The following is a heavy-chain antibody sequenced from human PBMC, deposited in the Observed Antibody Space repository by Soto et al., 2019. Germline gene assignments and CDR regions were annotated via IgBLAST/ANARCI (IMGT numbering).Heavy chain of an antibody. V-gene: IGHV1-69*14. Sequence: QVQLVQSGAEVKKPGSSVKVSCKASGGTFSSYAISWVRQAPGQGLEWMGGIIPIFGTANYAQKFQGRVTITADKSTSTAYMELSSLRSEDTAVYYCARGLNSLLDSGGNSDNYYGMDVWGQGTTVTVSS. D-gene: IGHD4-17*01. CDR2: IIPIFGTA. CDR1: GGTFSSYA. CDR3: ARGLNSLLDSGGNSDNYYGMDV. J-gene: IGHJ6*02.